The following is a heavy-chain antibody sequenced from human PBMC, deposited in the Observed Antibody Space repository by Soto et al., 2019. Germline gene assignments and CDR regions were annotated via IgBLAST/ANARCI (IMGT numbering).Heavy chain of an antibody. CDR1: GFSFSTYA. CDR2: IWNDGTYQ. Sequence: GGSLGLSCAASGFSFSTYAMHWVRQAPGKGLEWVAVIWNDGTYQYYADSVRGRSTISRDNSKNTVYLAMSSLRAEDTAVYYCAKEAIGGLIVMADWGQGNLVTVSS. CDR3: AKEAIGGLIVMAD. D-gene: IGHD3-16*02. V-gene: IGHV3-33*06. J-gene: IGHJ4*02.